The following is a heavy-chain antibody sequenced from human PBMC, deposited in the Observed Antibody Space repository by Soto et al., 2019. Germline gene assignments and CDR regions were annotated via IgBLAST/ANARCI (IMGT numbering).Heavy chain of an antibody. CDR2: IYWNDDK. D-gene: IGHD3-16*01. V-gene: IGHV2-5*01. J-gene: IGHJ5*02. CDR1: GFSLRDSGVG. CDR3: AHRRGVMLDYNWFDP. Sequence: QITLKESGPTLVNPPQTLTLTCTFSGFSLRDSGVGVGWIRQPPGKALEWLALIYWNDDKRYSPSLRSRLTITEDTSKKQVVLRMTNMDPVDTATYYCAHRRGVMLDYNWFDPWGQGTLVTVSS.